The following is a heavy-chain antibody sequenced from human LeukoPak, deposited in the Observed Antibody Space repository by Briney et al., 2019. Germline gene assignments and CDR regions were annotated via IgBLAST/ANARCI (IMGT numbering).Heavy chain of an antibody. CDR1: GFTFSSYG. D-gene: IGHD3-10*01. Sequence: GRSLRLSCAASGFTFSSYGMHWVRQAPGKGLEWVAVIWHDGSNKYYADSVKGRFTISRDNSKNTLYLRMNSLRAEDTAVYYCARERGDYYYYGMDVWGQGTTVTVSS. J-gene: IGHJ6*02. CDR2: IWHDGSNK. CDR3: ARERGDYYYYGMDV. V-gene: IGHV3-33*01.